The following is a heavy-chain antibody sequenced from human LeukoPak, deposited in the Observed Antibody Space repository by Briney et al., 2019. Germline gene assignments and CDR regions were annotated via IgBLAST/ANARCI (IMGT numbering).Heavy chain of an antibody. J-gene: IGHJ5*02. CDR2: INPNSGGT. Sequence: GASVKVSCKASGYTFTGYYMHWVRQAPGQGLEWMGWINPNSGGTNYAQKFQGRVTMTRDTSISTAYMELSRLRSDDTAVYYCARMSRYYDFWSGPGDGNWLDPWGQGTLVTVPS. CDR1: GYTFTGYY. V-gene: IGHV1-2*02. CDR3: ARMSRYYDFWSGPGDGNWLDP. D-gene: IGHD3-3*01.